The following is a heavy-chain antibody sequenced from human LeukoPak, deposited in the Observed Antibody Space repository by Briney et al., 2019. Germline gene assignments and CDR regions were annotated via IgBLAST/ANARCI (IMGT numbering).Heavy chain of an antibody. Sequence: GASVKVSCKASGYTFTSYDINWVRQATGRGLEWMGWMNPNSGNTGYAQKFQGRVTMTRNTSISTAYMELSSLRSEDTAVYYCANPPTVTKIRFDSWGQGTLVTVSS. D-gene: IGHD4-17*01. CDR1: GYTFTSYD. CDR2: MNPNSGNT. CDR3: ANPPTVTKIRFDS. V-gene: IGHV1-8*01. J-gene: IGHJ5*01.